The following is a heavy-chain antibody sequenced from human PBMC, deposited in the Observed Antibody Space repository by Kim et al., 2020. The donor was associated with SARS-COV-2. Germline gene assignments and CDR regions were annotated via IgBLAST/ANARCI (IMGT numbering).Heavy chain of an antibody. CDR1: GFTFSSYA. J-gene: IGHJ4*01. D-gene: IGHD3-22*01. Sequence: GGSLRLSCAASGFTFSSYAMHWVRQAPGKGLEWVAVISYDGSNKYYADSVKGRFTISRDNSKNTLYLQMNSLRAEDTAVYYCARTPNYYDSSGYYYPYF. V-gene: IGHV3-30*04. CDR3: ARTPNYYDSSGYYYPYF. CDR2: ISYDGSNK.